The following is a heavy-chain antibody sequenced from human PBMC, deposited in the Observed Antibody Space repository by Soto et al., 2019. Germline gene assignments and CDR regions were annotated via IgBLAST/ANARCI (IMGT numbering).Heavy chain of an antibody. V-gene: IGHV4-59*01. CDR2: IYYSGST. J-gene: IGHJ6*03. Sequence: PSETLSLTGTGSGCSISSYYWSWIPQPPGKGLEWIEYIYYSGSTNYNPSLKSRVTISVDTSKNQFYLKLSSVTAADTAVYYCASGVLRFLEWLSPDYYYYYMDVCGKGTTVTVSS. CDR3: ASGVLRFLEWLSPDYYYYYMDV. CDR1: GCSISSYY. D-gene: IGHD3-3*01.